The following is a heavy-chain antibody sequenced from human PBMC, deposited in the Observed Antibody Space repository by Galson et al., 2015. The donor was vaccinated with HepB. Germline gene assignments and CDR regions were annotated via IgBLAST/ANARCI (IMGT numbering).Heavy chain of an antibody. D-gene: IGHD2-15*01. J-gene: IGHJ4*02. V-gene: IGHV1-18*04. CDR1: GYTFTSNG. CDR2: ISANSGRT. Sequence: QSGAEVKKPGASVKVSCKAAGYTFTSNGISWVRQAPGRGLEWVGWISANSGRTTYAWRLLGRLTLTTDTSTGTAYMALRSLRSDDTAIYYCARDRSHSLDFWGQGTLITVSS. CDR3: ARDRSHSLDF.